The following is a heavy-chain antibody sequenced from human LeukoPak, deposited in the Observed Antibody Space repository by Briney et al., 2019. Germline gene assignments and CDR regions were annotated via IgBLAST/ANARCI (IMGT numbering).Heavy chain of an antibody. V-gene: IGHV3-7*01. Sequence: GGSLRLSCAASGFTFSSYWMSWVRQAPGKGLEWVANIKQDGSEKYYVDSVKGRFTISRDNAKNSPYLQMNSLRAEDTAVYYCARARLGYCSGGSCYSYLDYWGQGTLVTVSS. D-gene: IGHD2-15*01. J-gene: IGHJ4*02. CDR1: GFTFSSYW. CDR2: IKQDGSEK. CDR3: ARARLGYCSGGSCYSYLDY.